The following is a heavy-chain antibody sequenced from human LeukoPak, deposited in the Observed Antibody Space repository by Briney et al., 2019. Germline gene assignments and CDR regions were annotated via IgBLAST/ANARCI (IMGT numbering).Heavy chain of an antibody. J-gene: IGHJ6*02. CDR1: GFTFSSYW. CDR2: IKQDGSEK. D-gene: IGHD2-2*01. Sequence: GGSLRLSCAASGFTFSSYWMSWVRQAPGKGLEWVANIKQDGSEKYYVDSVKGRFTISRDNAKNSLYLQMNSLRSEDTAVYYCAREKGAVVVPAATYGMDVWGQGTTVTVSS. V-gene: IGHV3-7*03. CDR3: AREKGAVVVPAATYGMDV.